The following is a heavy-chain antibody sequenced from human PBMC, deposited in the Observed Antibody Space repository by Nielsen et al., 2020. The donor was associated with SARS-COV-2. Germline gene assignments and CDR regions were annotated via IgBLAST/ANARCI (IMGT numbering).Heavy chain of an antibody. CDR2: ISYDGSNK. CDR1: GFTFSSYG. J-gene: IGHJ5*02. D-gene: IGHD6-19*01. CDR3: AKDQEQWLVEWLDWFDP. Sequence: GESLKISCAASGFTFSSYGMHWVRQAPGKGLEWVAVISYDGSNKYYADSVKGRFTISRDNSKNTLYLQMNSLRAEDTAVYYCAKDQEQWLVEWLDWFDPWGQGTLVTVSS. V-gene: IGHV3-30*18.